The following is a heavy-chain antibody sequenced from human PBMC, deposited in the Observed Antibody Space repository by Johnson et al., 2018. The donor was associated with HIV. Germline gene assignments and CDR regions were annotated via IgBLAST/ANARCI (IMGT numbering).Heavy chain of an antibody. CDR3: AREVYAHDAFDI. CDR1: GFTFSSYG. Sequence: VQLVESGGGVVQPGRSPRLSCAASGFTFSSYGMHWVRQAPGKGLEWVAVISYDGSNKYYADSVKGRFTISRDNSKKTLYLQMNSLRPEDTAVYYCAREVYAHDAFDIWGQGTMVTVSS. J-gene: IGHJ3*02. D-gene: IGHD3-16*01. CDR2: ISYDGSNK. V-gene: IGHV3-30*03.